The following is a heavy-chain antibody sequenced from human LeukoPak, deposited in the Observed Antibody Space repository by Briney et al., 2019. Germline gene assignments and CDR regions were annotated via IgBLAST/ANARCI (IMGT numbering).Heavy chain of an antibody. J-gene: IGHJ4*02. Sequence: GGSLRLSCAASGFTFSSYWMHWVRQAPGKGLVWVSLISTDGSSTRYVDSVKGRFTISRDNAKNTLYVQMNSLRAEDTAVYYCARGGSGSSYLVHIWGQGTLVTVSS. CDR3: ARGGSGSSYLVHI. CDR2: ISTDGSST. V-gene: IGHV3-74*01. D-gene: IGHD1-26*01. CDR1: GFTFSSYW.